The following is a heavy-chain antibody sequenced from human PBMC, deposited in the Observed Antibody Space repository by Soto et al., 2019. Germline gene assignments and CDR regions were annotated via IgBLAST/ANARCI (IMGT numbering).Heavy chain of an antibody. CDR2: IYYSGST. J-gene: IGHJ3*02. CDR3: ARRGWLQLLDAFDI. V-gene: IGHV4-31*02. CDR1: GVSISSGGYS. D-gene: IGHD1-1*01. Sequence: SETLSLTCTVSGVSISSGGYSWSWFRQHPGKGLEWIGYIYYSGSTYYNPSLKSRVTISVDTSKNQFSLKLSSVTAADTAVYYCARRGWLQLLDAFDIWGQGTMVT.